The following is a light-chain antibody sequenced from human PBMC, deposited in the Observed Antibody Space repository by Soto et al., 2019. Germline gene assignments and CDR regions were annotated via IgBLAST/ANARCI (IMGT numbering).Light chain of an antibody. CDR3: QQGSTYPT. V-gene: IGKV1-39*01. J-gene: IGKJ4*01. Sequence: IQMTQSPSSLSASVGDKVTITCRAGQSVSNYVNWYQHKPGKPPNLLIYVASSLQSGVPSRFRGSGSGTDFTLTISSLQPEDVATYYCQQGSTYPTFGGGTKVEIK. CDR1: QSVSNY. CDR2: VAS.